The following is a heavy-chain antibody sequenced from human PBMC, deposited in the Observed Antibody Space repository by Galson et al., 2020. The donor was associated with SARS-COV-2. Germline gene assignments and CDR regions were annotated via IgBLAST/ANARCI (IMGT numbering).Heavy chain of an antibody. CDR3: ARGPPLVVVVPAANSHKYYYYYMDV. Sequence: SETLSLTCAVYGGSFSGYYWSWIRQPPGKGLEWIGEINHSGSTNYNPSLKSRVTISVDTSKNQFSLKLSSVTAADTAVYYCARGPPLVVVVPAANSHKYYYYYMDVWGKGTTVTVSS. J-gene: IGHJ6*03. CDR1: GGSFSGYY. CDR2: INHSGST. V-gene: IGHV4-34*01. D-gene: IGHD2-2*01.